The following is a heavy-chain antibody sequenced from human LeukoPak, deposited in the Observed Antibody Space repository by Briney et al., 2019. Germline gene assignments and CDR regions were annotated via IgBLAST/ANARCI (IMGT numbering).Heavy chain of an antibody. Sequence: GASVKVSCKASGYTFTDYYMHWVRQAPGQGLEWMGWTNPNSGGTNYAQKFQGRVTMTRDSSITTAYMELSRLRSDDTAVYYCARGKRGSGWFYYMDVWGKGTTVTVSS. D-gene: IGHD6-19*01. V-gene: IGHV1-2*02. J-gene: IGHJ6*03. CDR1: GYTFTDYY. CDR3: ARGKRGSGWFYYMDV. CDR2: TNPNSGGT.